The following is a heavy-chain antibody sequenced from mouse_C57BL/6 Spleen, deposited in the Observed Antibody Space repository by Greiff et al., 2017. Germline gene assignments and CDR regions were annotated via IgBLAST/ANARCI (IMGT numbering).Heavy chain of an antibody. Sequence: QVQLQQPGAELVKPGASVKLSCKASGYTFTSYWMQWVKQRPGQGLEWIGEIDPSDSYTNYNQKFKGKATLTVDTSSSTAYMQLSSLPSEDSAVYYCARGATVWYFDVWGTGTTVTVSS. CDR3: ARGATVWYFDV. D-gene: IGHD1-1*01. CDR1: GYTFTSYW. CDR2: IDPSDSYT. V-gene: IGHV1-50*01. J-gene: IGHJ1*03.